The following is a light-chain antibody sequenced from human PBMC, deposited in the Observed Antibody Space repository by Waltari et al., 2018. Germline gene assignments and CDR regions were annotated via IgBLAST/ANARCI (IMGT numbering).Light chain of an antibody. CDR2: EVT. CDR1: SICVGNYHL. CDR3: CSYAGLGIYV. Sequence: QSGLPQPASVSGSPGRSITISSTATSICVGNYHLFSCYQQYPGKAPKLMFYEVTKRTSGFSDRFSGSKSGNTASLTIYGLQSEDEADYYCCSYAGLGIYVFGTGTKVTVL. J-gene: IGLJ1*01. V-gene: IGLV2-23*02.